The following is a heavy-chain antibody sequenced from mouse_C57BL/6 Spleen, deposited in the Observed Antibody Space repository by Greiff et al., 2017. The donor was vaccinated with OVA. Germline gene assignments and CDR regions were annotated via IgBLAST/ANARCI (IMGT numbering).Heavy chain of an antibody. CDR2: IWWDDDK. Sequence: ESGPGILQPSQTLSLTCSFSGFSLSTFGMGVGWIRQPSGKGLEWLAHIWWDDDKYYNPALKSRLTISKDTSKNQVFLKIANVDTADTATYYCARMGYYGSSSYWYFDVWGTGTTVTVAS. J-gene: IGHJ1*03. CDR1: GFSLSTFGMG. CDR3: ARMGYYGSSSYWYFDV. D-gene: IGHD1-1*01. V-gene: IGHV8-8*01.